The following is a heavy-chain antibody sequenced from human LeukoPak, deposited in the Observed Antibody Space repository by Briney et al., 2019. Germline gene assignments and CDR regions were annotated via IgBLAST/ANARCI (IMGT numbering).Heavy chain of an antibody. D-gene: IGHD3-3*01. CDR2: INPNSGGT. Sequence: GASVKVSCKVSGYTLTELSMHWVRQAPGQGLEWMGWINPNSGGTNYAQKFQGWVTMTRDTSISTAYMELSRLRSDDTAVYYCARDERRIRFLEWLSNGGAFDIWGQGTMVTVSS. J-gene: IGHJ3*02. CDR3: ARDERRIRFLEWLSNGGAFDI. V-gene: IGHV1-2*04. CDR1: GYTLTELS.